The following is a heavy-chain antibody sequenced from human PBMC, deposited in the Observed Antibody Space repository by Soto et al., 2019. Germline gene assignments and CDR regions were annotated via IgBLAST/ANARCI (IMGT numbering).Heavy chain of an antibody. CDR3: ARDREQQLVRDYYYGMDV. J-gene: IGHJ6*02. D-gene: IGHD6-13*01. CDR1: GFTFSSYA. CDR2: ISYDGSNK. Sequence: GGSLRLSCAASGFTFSSYAMHWVRQAPGKGLEWVAVISYDGSNKYYADSVKGRFTISRDNSKNTLYLQMNSLRAEDTAVYYCARDREQQLVRDYYYGMDVWGQGTTVTVSS. V-gene: IGHV3-30-3*01.